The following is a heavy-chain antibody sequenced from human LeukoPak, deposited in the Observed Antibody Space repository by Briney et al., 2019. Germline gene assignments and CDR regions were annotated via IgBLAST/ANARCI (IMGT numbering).Heavy chain of an antibody. CDR1: GFTFSSYG. V-gene: IGHV3-30*03. D-gene: IGHD3-10*01. J-gene: IGHJ6*04. CDR2: ISYDGSNK. CDR3: ARLSMVRARGRPLYYYGMDV. Sequence: PGRSLRLSCAASGFTFSSYGMHWVRQAPGKGLEWVAVISYDGSNKYYADSVKGRFTISRDNSKNTLYLQMNSLRAEDTAVYYCARLSMVRARGRPLYYYGMDVWGKGTTVTVSS.